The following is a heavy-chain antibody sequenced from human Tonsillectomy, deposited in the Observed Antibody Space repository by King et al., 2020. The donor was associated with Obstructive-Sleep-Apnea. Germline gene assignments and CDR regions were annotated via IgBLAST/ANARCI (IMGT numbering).Heavy chain of an antibody. CDR2: ISYDGSNK. Sequence: QLVQSGGGVVQPGRSLRLSCAASGFTFSSYAMHWVRQAPGKGLEWVAVISYDGSNKYYADSVKGRFTISRDNSKNTLYLQMNSLRAEDTAVYYCARAGRPWDYFDYWGQGTLVTVSS. D-gene: IGHD3-10*01. V-gene: IGHV3-30*04. CDR3: ARAGRPWDYFDY. J-gene: IGHJ4*02. CDR1: GFTFSSYA.